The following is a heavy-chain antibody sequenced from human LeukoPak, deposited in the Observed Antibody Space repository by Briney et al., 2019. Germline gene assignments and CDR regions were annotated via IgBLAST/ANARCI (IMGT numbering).Heavy chain of an antibody. J-gene: IGHJ4*02. D-gene: IGHD5-18*01. CDR1: GYTFTGYY. CDR2: INPNSGGT. Sequence: ASVKVSCKASGYTFTGYYMHWVRQALGQGLEWMGWINPNSGGTNYAQKFQGRVTMTRDTSISTAYMELSRLRSDDTAVYYCARDYVDTAMAFDYWGQGTLVTVSS. V-gene: IGHV1-2*02. CDR3: ARDYVDTAMAFDY.